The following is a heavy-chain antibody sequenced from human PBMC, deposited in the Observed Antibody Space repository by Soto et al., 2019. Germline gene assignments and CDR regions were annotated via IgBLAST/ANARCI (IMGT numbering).Heavy chain of an antibody. D-gene: IGHD3-3*01. J-gene: IGHJ3*02. Sequence: GGSLRLSCAASGFTFSSYGMHWVRQAPGKGLEWVAVISYDGSNKYYADSVKGRFTISRDNSKNTLYLQMNSLRAEDTAVYYCAKVILRFLEPGAFDIWGQGTMVTVSS. CDR1: GFTFSSYG. CDR3: AKVILRFLEPGAFDI. CDR2: ISYDGSNK. V-gene: IGHV3-30*18.